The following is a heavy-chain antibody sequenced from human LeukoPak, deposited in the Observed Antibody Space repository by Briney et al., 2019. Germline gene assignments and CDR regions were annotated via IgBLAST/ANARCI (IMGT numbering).Heavy chain of an antibody. CDR3: AKEGTDYGGDYYYYGMDV. J-gene: IGHJ6*02. Sequence: PGGSLRLSCAASGFTFSTYAMTWVRQAPGKGLDWVSTISGSGGSTYYADSVKGRFTMSRDNSKNTLYLQMNSLRAEDTAVYYCAKEGTDYGGDYYYYGMDVWGQGTTVTVSS. CDR1: GFTFSTYA. CDR2: ISGSGGST. V-gene: IGHV3-23*01. D-gene: IGHD4-23*01.